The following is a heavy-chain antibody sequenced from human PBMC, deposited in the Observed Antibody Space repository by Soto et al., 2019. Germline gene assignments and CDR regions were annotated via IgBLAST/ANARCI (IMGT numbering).Heavy chain of an antibody. CDR3: AKDLRPDGVWDFDY. CDR2: INSGGRT. CDR1: GFTFSSYT. J-gene: IGHJ4*02. Sequence: ESGGGFVQPGGSLGLSCAASGFTFSSYTMNWVRQAPGKGLEWVSGINSGGRTYYADSVKGRFTISRDDSKNTLYLQIISLRAEDTAVYYCAKDLRPDGVWDFDYWGQGTLVTVSS. V-gene: IGHV3-23*01. D-gene: IGHD4-17*01.